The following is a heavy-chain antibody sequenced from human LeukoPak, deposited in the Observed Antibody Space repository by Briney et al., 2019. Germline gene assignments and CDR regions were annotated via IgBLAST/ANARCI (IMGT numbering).Heavy chain of an antibody. CDR1: GFTFSSYA. J-gene: IGHJ4*02. CDR2: IIFFFFIT. Sequence: GGXLRLSCAASGFTFSSYAMSWVRQAPGKGLEWVSAIIFFFFITYYAVSVKGRFTISRDNSKNTLYLQMNSLRAEDTAVYYCASRIKYSYGAQYWGQGTLVTVSS. D-gene: IGHD5-18*01. CDR3: ASRIKYSYGAQY. V-gene: IGHV3-23*01.